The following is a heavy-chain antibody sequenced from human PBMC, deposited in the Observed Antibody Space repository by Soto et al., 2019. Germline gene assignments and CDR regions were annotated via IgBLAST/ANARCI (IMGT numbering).Heavy chain of an antibody. D-gene: IGHD1-1*01. CDR2: IIPIFGTA. J-gene: IGHJ4*02. Sequence: QVQLVQSGAEVKKPGSSVKVSCKASGGTFSSYAISWVRQAPGQGLEWMGGIIPIFGTANYAQKFQGRVTITADESTSTAYMELSSLRSEDTAVYYCAREGLGLYNWNDDPSVVNWGQGTLVTVSS. V-gene: IGHV1-69*12. CDR3: AREGLGLYNWNDDPSVVN. CDR1: GGTFSSYA.